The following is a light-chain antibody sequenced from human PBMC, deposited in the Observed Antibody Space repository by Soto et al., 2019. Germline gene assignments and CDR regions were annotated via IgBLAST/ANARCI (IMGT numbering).Light chain of an antibody. V-gene: IGKV3-20*01. J-gene: IGKJ5*01. Sequence: ENVLTQSPDTLSLSPGEGATLSCRAGQSVVNNYLAWYQQKPGQAPRLLMYRASTRASGIADRFSGSGSGTDFTLTISRLEPDDFAVYYCQHYGSTVITFGQGTRLEMK. CDR1: QSVVNNY. CDR2: RAS. CDR3: QHYGSTVIT.